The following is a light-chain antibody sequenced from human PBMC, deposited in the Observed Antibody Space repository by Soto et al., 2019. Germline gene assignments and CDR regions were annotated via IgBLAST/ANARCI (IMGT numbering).Light chain of an antibody. CDR2: STN. CDR3: LLYFGGAQVI. J-gene: IGLJ2*01. V-gene: IGLV7-43*01. Sequence: QAVVTQEPSLTVSPGGTVTLTCASSTGAVTSAYVPNWFQQKPGQAPRPLIYSTNNKYSWTPARFSGSLLGGKAALTLSGVQPEDEGDYYCLLYFGGAQVIFGGGTKVTVL. CDR1: TGAVTSAYV.